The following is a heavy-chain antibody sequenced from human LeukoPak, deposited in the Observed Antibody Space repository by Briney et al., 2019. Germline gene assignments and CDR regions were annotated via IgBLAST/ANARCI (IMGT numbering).Heavy chain of an antibody. CDR1: GYTFTSNG. CDR2: IIPIFGTA. CDR3: ARGPGGRSGYYPLEDYYYYYYMDV. V-gene: IGHV1-69*06. J-gene: IGHJ6*03. Sequence: SVKVSCKASGYTFTSNGISWVRQAPGQGREWMGGIIPIFGTANYAQKFQGRVTITADTSTSTAYMELRSLRSDDTAVYYCARGPGGRSGYYPLEDYYYYYYMDVWGKGTTVTVSS. D-gene: IGHD3-22*01.